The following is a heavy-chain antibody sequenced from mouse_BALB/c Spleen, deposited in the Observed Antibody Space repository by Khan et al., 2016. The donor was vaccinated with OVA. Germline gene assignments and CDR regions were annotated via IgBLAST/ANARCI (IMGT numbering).Heavy chain of an antibody. Sequence: EVELVESGGGLVKPGGSLTLSCAASGFTFSTYAMSWVRQTPEKRLEWVASISSDGDYTYYPDTVTGRFTISRDNAKNTLYLQMSSLRSEDTAIYYCARSPYGNFAYWGQGTLVTVSA. CDR1: GFTFSTYA. CDR2: ISSDGDYT. CDR3: ARSPYGNFAY. D-gene: IGHD2-1*01. V-gene: IGHV5-9-3*01. J-gene: IGHJ3*01.